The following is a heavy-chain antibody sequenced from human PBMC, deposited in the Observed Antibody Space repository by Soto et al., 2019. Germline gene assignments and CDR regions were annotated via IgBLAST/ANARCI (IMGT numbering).Heavy chain of an antibody. J-gene: IGHJ4*02. CDR2: INHSGST. CDR1: GGSFSGYY. D-gene: IGHD2-15*01. V-gene: IGHV4-34*01. Sequence: SETLSLTCAVYGGSFSGYYWSWIRQPPGKGLEWIGEINHSGSTNYNPSLKSRVTISVDTSKNQFSLKLSSVTAADTAVYYCASLQPLGYCSGGSCYKPYYFDYWGQGTLVTVSS. CDR3: ASLQPLGYCSGGSCYKPYYFDY.